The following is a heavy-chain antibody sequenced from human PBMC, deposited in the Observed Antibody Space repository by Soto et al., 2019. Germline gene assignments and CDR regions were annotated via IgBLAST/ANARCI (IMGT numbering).Heavy chain of an antibody. D-gene: IGHD5-12*01. V-gene: IGHV3-33*01. CDR2: IWYDGGDG. J-gene: IGHJ5*02. CDR3: AREWGGPTRTLKVAPDL. Sequence: QAQLVESGGDVVKPGRSLRLSCAASGFTFSNYGIHWVRQAPGKGLEWVAVIWYDGGDGYYADSAKGRFTISRDNSKNTVYLQMSSLRAEDTAVYNCAREWGGPTRTLKVAPDLWGQGTLVTVSS. CDR1: GFTFSNYG.